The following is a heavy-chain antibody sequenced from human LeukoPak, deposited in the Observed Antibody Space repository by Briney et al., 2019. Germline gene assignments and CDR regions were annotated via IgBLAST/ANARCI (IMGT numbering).Heavy chain of an antibody. CDR3: ASDRRDGYNYYFDY. CDR1: GGTFSSYA. J-gene: IGHJ4*02. D-gene: IGHD5-24*01. V-gene: IGHV1-69*05. Sequence: GASVKVSCKASGGTFSSYAISWVQQAPGQGLEWMGGIIPIFGTANYAQKFQGRVTITTDESTSTAYMELSSLRSEDTAVYYCASDRRDGYNYYFDYWGQGTLVTVSS. CDR2: IIPIFGTA.